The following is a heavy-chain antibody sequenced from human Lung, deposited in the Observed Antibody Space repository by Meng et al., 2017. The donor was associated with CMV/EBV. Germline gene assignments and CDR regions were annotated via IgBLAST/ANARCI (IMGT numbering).Heavy chain of an antibody. Sequence: TVSVSVSPPEHTPQPLHILCAMCGFSLSTTAVGVGWIRQPPATALEWLALIYWDDDKRYSPSLKSRLTITMDTSKNQVVLTMNNMDPVDTATYYCAHLAWIQLWCLDPWGQGTLVTVSS. V-gene: IGHV2-5*02. CDR3: AHLAWIQLWCLDP. D-gene: IGHD5-18*01. CDR1: GFSLSTTAVG. CDR2: IYWDDDK. J-gene: IGHJ5*02.